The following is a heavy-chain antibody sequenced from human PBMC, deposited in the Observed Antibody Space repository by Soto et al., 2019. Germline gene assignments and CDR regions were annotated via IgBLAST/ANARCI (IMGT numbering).Heavy chain of an antibody. J-gene: IGHJ6*02. D-gene: IGHD2-21*02. CDR1: GFSLSTTGVG. Sequence: QITLKESGPTLVKPTQTLTLTCTFSGFSLSTTGVGVGWIRQPPGKALEWLALIYWDDDKRYNPSLNSRLTTTKDTSKTPGVLAMTNLDPVDTATYYCVHSRCGGDCLQSYSSHSYYGLDVWGQGTTVTVSS. CDR3: VHSRCGGDCLQSYSSHSYYGLDV. V-gene: IGHV2-5*02. CDR2: IYWDDDK.